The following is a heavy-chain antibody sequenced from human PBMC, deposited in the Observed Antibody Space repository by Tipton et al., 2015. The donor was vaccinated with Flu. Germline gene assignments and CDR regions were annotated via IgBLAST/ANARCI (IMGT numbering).Heavy chain of an antibody. D-gene: IGHD6-13*01. V-gene: IGHV4-34*01. J-gene: IGHJ4*02. Sequence: TLSLTCAVYGGSFSGYYWSWIRQPPGKGLEWIGEINHSGSTNYNPSLKSRVTISVDTSKNQFSLELSSVTAADTAVYYCARAGYSRAQWSFDYWGQGTLVTVSS. CDR1: GGSFSGYY. CDR2: INHSGST. CDR3: ARAGYSRAQWSFDY.